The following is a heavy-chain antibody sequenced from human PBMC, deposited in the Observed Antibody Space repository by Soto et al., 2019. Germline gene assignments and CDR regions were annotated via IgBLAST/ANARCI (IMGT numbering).Heavy chain of an antibody. CDR3: ARNWGIAVAGNRAYDAFDI. CDR2: ISYDGSNK. Sequence: PGGSLRLSCAACGFTFSSYAMHWVRQAPGKGLEWVAVISYDGSNKYYADSVKGRFTISRDNSKNTLYLQMNSLRAEDTAVYYCARNWGIAVAGNRAYDAFDIWGQGTMVTVSS. J-gene: IGHJ3*02. V-gene: IGHV3-30-3*01. D-gene: IGHD6-19*01. CDR1: GFTFSSYA.